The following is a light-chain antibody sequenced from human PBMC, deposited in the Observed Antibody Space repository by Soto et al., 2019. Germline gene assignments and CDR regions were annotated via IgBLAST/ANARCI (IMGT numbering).Light chain of an antibody. J-gene: IGKJ2*01. V-gene: IGKV1-39*01. CDR2: AAS. Sequence: DIQMTQSPSSLSASVGDRVTISCRTSQTIDNYLNWYQQKPGKAPQLLISAASTLQSGVSSRFSGSGSGTDFTLTISSLQPEDYATYYCHQTYNTLYTFGQGTTVDIK. CDR1: QTIDNY. CDR3: HQTYNTLYT.